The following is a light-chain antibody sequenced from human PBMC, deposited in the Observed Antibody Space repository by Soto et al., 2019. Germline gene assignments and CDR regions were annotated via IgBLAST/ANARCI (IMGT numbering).Light chain of an antibody. CDR3: QQRSNWPST. J-gene: IGKJ4*01. V-gene: IGKV3-11*01. CDR1: QSVSSY. CDR2: DAS. Sequence: EIVLTQSPVTLSLSPGERATLSCRASQSVSSYLAWYQQKPGQAPRLLFYDASNRATGIPARFSGSGSGTDFTLTISSLEPEDFAVYYCQQRSNWPSTFGGGTKVEIK.